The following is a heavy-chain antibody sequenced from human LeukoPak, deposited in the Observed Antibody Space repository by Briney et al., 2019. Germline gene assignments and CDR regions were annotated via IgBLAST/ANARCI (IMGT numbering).Heavy chain of an antibody. J-gene: IGHJ6*03. D-gene: IGHD2-2*01. V-gene: IGHV3-66*01. Sequence: GGSLRLSCAASEFSVGSNYMTWVRQAPGKGLEWVSLIYSGGSTYYADSVKGRFTISRDNSKNTLYLQMNSLRAEDTAVYYCAKEGCSSTSCYARGYYYYYMDVWGKGTTVTISS. CDR2: IYSGGST. CDR3: AKEGCSSTSCYARGYYYYYMDV. CDR1: EFSVGSNY.